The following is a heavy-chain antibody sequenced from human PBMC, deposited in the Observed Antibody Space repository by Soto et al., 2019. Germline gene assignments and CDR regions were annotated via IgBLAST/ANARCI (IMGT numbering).Heavy chain of an antibody. J-gene: IGHJ2*01. CDR2: IYTSGST. D-gene: IGHD1-7*01. CDR1: GGSISSYY. CDR3: ARGGVTGTKDWYFDL. V-gene: IGHV4-4*07. Sequence: SETLSLTCTVSGGSISSYYWSWIRQPAGKGLEWIGRIYTSGSTNYNPSLKSRVTMSVDTSKNQFSLKLSSVTAADTAVYYCARGGVTGTKDWYFDLWGRGTLVTVSS.